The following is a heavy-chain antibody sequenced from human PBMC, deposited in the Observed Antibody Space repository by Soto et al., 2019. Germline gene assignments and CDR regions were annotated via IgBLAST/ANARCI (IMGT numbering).Heavy chain of an antibody. J-gene: IGHJ6*02. Sequence: GESLKISCKGSGYSFTSDWISWVRQMPGKGLEWMGRIDPRDSYTNYSPSFQGHVTISADKSISTAYLQWSSLKASDTAMYYCARIDRITVRPSPDVWSQGTTVTVSS. CDR1: GYSFTSDW. D-gene: IGHD6-6*01. V-gene: IGHV5-10-1*01. CDR3: ARIDRITVRPSPDV. CDR2: IDPRDSYT.